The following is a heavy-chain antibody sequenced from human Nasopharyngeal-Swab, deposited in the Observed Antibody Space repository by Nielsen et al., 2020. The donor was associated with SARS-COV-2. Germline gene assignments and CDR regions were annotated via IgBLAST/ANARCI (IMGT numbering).Heavy chain of an antibody. J-gene: IGHJ6*02. D-gene: IGHD5-12*01. Sequence: GESLKISCKGSGYSFTSYWISWVRQMPGKGLEWMGRIDPSDSYTNYSPSFQGHVTISADKSISTAYLQWSSLKASDTAMYYCARLPIPRDVDIVATSRRTNYGMDVWGQGTTVTVSS. CDR3: ARLPIPRDVDIVATSRRTNYGMDV. V-gene: IGHV5-10-1*01. CDR2: IDPSDSYT. CDR1: GYSFTSYW.